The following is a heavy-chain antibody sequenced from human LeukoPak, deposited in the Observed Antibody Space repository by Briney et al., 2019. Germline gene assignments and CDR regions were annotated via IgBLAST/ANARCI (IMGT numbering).Heavy chain of an antibody. CDR1: GGSISSYY. V-gene: IGHV4-4*07. Sequence: SETLSLTCTVSGGSISSYYWSWIRQPAGKGLEWIGRIYTSGSTNYNPSLKSRVTMSVDTSKNQFSLKLSSVTAADTAVYYCATSGDIVVHDGYYMDVWGKGTTVTVSS. CDR3: ATSGDIVVHDGYYMDV. CDR2: IYTSGST. J-gene: IGHJ6*03. D-gene: IGHD2-2*01.